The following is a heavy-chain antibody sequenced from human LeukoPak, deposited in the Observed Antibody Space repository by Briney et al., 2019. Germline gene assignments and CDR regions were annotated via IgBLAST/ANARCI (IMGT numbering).Heavy chain of an antibody. J-gene: IGHJ4*02. CDR3: ARDRRGNWNDPTDRFGFDY. V-gene: IGHV4-4*02. CDR1: GGSISSSNW. CDR2: IYHSGST. Sequence: SETLSLTCAVSGGSISSSNWWSWVRQPPGKGLEWIGEIYHSGSTNYNPSLKSRVTISVDKSKNQFSLKLSSVTAADTAVYYCARDRRGNWNDPTDRFGFDYWGQGTLVTVSS. D-gene: IGHD1-20*01.